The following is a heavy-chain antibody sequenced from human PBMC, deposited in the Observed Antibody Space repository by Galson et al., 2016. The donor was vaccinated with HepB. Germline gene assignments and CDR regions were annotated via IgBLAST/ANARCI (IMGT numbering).Heavy chain of an antibody. J-gene: IGHJ4*02. CDR2: IYYSGST. V-gene: IGHV4-39*01. CDR3: ARHSWYSSSWYFFEALDY. Sequence: ETLSLTCTVSGGSISSSSYYWGWIRQPPGKGLGWIGSIYYSGSTYYNPSLKSRVTISVDTSKNQFSLKLSSVTAADTAVYDCARHSWYSSSWYFFEALDYWGQGTLVTVSS. D-gene: IGHD6-13*01. CDR1: GGSISSSSYY.